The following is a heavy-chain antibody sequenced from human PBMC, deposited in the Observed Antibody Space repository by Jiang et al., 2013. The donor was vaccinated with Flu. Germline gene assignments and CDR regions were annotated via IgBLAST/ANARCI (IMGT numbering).Heavy chain of an antibody. CDR2: ISSTSSTI. J-gene: IGHJ6*02. CDR3: ARDGCSTSCRHYYGMDV. V-gene: IGHV3-48*01. Sequence: SCAASGFTFSSYSMNWVRQXPGKGLEWVSYISSTSSTIYYADSVKGRFTISRDNAKNSLYLQMNSLRAEDTAVYYCARDGCSTSCRHYYGMDVWGQGTTVTVSS. CDR1: GFTFSSYS. D-gene: IGHD2-2*01.